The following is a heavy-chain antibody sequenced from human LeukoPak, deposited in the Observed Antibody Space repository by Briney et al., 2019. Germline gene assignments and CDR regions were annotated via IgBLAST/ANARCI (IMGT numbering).Heavy chain of an antibody. D-gene: IGHD4-11*01. J-gene: IGHJ4*02. CDR2: FDPEDGET. CDR3: AREDYSNYNFDY. CDR1: GYTLTELS. V-gene: IGHV1-24*01. Sequence: VSVKVSCKVSGYTLTELSMHWVRQAPGKGLEWMGGFDPEDGETIYAQKFQGRVTMTEDTSTDTAYMELSSLRSEDTAVYYCAREDYSNYNFDYWGQGTLVTVSS.